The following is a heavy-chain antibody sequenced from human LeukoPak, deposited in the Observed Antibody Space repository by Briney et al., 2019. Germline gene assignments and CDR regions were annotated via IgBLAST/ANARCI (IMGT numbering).Heavy chain of an antibody. CDR1: GGSISSYY. V-gene: IGHV4-59*01. CDR3: ARDIASAGGDNWFDP. CDR2: IYYSGST. D-gene: IGHD6-19*01. Sequence: SSETLSLTCTVSGGSISSYYWSWIRQPPGKGLEWIGYIYYSGSTNYNPSLKSRVTRSVDTSKNQFSLKLSSVTAADTAVYYCARDIASAGGDNWFDPWGQGTLVTVSS. J-gene: IGHJ5*02.